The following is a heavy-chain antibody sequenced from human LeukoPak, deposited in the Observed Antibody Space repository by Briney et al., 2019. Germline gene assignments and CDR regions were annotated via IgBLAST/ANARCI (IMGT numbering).Heavy chain of an antibody. D-gene: IGHD6-19*01. Sequence: SETLSLTCTVSGGSISNNNYYWGWVRQPPGKGLEWIGTIYYNGATQYNPSLKSRVAISVDTSKNQFSLRLTSVTATDAAMYYCAKELRIPALADTGDYWGQGTPVTVSS. J-gene: IGHJ4*02. CDR3: AKELRIPALADTGDY. CDR1: GGSISNNNYY. V-gene: IGHV4-39*01. CDR2: IYYNGAT.